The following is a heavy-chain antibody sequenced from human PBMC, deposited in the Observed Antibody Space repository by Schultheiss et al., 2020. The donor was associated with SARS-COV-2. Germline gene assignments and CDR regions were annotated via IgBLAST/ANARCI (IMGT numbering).Heavy chain of an antibody. CDR1: GGSISSSSYY. D-gene: IGHD3-3*01. J-gene: IGHJ3*02. Sequence: SQTLSLTCTVSGGSISSSSYYWGWIRQPPGKGLEWIGSIYYSGSTYYNPSLKSRVTISVDTSKNQFSLKLSSVTAADTAVYYCARGRVLRFLEWHNDAFDIWGQGTMVTVSS. CDR2: IYYSGST. CDR3: ARGRVLRFLEWHNDAFDI. V-gene: IGHV4-39*07.